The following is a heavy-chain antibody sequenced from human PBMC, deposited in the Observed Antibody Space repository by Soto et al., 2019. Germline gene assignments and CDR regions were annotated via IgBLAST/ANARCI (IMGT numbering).Heavy chain of an antibody. J-gene: IGHJ6*03. CDR2: IYSGGST. D-gene: IGHD4-17*01. V-gene: IGHV3-66*01. CDR3: ARDRYGDSGYYYYYYYMDV. Sequence: GGSLRLSCAASGFTVSSNYMSWVRQAPGKGLEWVSVIYSGGSTYYADSVKGRFTISRDNSKNTLYLQMNSLRAEDTAVYYCARDRYGDSGYYYYYYYMDVWGKGTTVTVSS. CDR1: GFTVSSNY.